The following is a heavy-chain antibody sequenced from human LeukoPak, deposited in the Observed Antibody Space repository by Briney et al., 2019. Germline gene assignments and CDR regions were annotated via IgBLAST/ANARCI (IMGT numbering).Heavy chain of an antibody. J-gene: IGHJ5*02. V-gene: IGHV4-38-2*01. CDR2: IYHSGST. Sequence: SETLSLTCAVSGYSISSGYYWGWIRQPPGKGLEWIGSIYHSGSTYYNPSLKSRVTISVDTSKNQFSLKLSSVTAADTAVYYCARMQLWFVSGYNWFDPWGQGTLVTVSS. D-gene: IGHD5-18*01. CDR3: ARMQLWFVSGYNWFDP. CDR1: GYSISSGYY.